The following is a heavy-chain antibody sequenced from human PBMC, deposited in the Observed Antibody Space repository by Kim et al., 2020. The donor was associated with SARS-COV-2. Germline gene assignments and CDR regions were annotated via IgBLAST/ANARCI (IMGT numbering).Heavy chain of an antibody. D-gene: IGHD6-13*01. Sequence: GGSLRLSCAASGFTFSSYSMNWVRQAPGKGLEWVSSISSSSSYIYYADSVKGRFTISRDNAKNSLYLQMNSLRAEDTAVYYCASGSSTKSPPYYYYYYGMDVWGQGTTVTVSS. CDR3: ASGSSTKSPPYYYYYYGMDV. J-gene: IGHJ6*02. V-gene: IGHV3-21*01. CDR1: GFTFSSYS. CDR2: ISSSSSYI.